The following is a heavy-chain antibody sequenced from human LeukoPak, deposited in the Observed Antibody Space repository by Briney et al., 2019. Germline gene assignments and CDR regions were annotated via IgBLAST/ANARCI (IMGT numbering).Heavy chain of an antibody. Sequence: SETLSLTCTVSGGSISSYYWSWIRQPAGKGLEWIGRIYTSGSTNYNPSLKSRVTISVDKSKNQFSLKLNSVTAADTAVYYCARVGGTYSSSWLDYWGQGTLVTVSS. CDR2: IYTSGST. CDR1: GGSISSYY. J-gene: IGHJ4*02. CDR3: ARVGGTYSSSWLDY. D-gene: IGHD6-13*01. V-gene: IGHV4-4*07.